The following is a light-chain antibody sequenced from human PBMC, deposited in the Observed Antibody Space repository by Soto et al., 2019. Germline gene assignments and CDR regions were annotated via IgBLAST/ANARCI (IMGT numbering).Light chain of an antibody. J-gene: IGKJ3*01. Sequence: DIQMTQSPSSLSASVGDRVTITCRASQDISNYLAWYQQRPGKVPKLLIYAASTLQSGVPSRFSGSGSGTDFTLTISCLQPEDVATYYCQKYNSAVFTFGPGTKVDIK. CDR1: QDISNY. CDR2: AAS. CDR3: QKYNSAVFT. V-gene: IGKV1-27*01.